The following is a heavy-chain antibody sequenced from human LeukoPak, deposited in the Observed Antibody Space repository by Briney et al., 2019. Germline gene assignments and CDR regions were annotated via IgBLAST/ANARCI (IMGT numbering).Heavy chain of an antibody. CDR2: IYYSGST. V-gene: IGHV4-39*01. J-gene: IGHJ4*02. Sequence: SETLSLTCTVSGGSISSSSYYWGWIRQPPGKGLEWIVSIYYSGSTYYNPSLKSRVTISVDTSKNQFSLKLSSVTAADTAVYYCARYGGSYYKDELYFDYWGQGTLVTVSS. D-gene: IGHD1-26*01. CDR1: GGSISSSSYY. CDR3: ARYGGSYYKDELYFDY.